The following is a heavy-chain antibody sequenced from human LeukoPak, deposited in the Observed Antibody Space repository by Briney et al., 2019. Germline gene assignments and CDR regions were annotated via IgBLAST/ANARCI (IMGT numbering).Heavy chain of an antibody. V-gene: IGHV3-48*02. CDR2: ISSTSSTI. CDR3: ARGADTVVDINWLDP. Sequence: GGSLRLSCAASGFTFSSYSMNWVRQAPGKGLEWVSYISSTSSTIYNADSVKGRFTISRDNAKNSLYLQMNSLRDEDTAVYYCARGADTVVDINWLDPWGQGTLVTVSS. D-gene: IGHD3-22*01. CDR1: GFTFSSYS. J-gene: IGHJ5*02.